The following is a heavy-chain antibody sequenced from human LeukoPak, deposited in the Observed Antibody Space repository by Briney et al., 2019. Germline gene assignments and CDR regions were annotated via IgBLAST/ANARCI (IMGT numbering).Heavy chain of an antibody. J-gene: IGHJ4*02. CDR2: INHSGST. D-gene: IGHD3-3*01. V-gene: IGHV4-34*01. Sequence: ASETLSLTCAVYGGSFSGYYWSWIRQPPGKGLEWIGEINHSGSTNYNPSLKSRVTISVDTSKNQFSLKLSSVTAADTAVYYCARRGMYDFWSGSKTNFDYWGQGTLVTVSS. CDR3: ARRGMYDFWSGSKTNFDY. CDR1: GGSFSGYY.